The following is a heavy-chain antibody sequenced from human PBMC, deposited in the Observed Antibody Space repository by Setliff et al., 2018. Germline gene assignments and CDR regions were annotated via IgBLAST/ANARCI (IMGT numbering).Heavy chain of an antibody. J-gene: IGHJ5*02. Sequence: PSETLSLTCTVSGASISSYYWSWIRQPPGEGLEWIGYIYSSGNIKYNPSLKSRVTISLDTSKNQFSLKLSSVTAADTTVYYCARDGPHCVTSSCPGAWFDPWGQGIPVTAPQ. V-gene: IGHV4-4*09. CDR3: ARDGPHCVTSSCPGAWFDP. CDR2: IYSSGNI. CDR1: GASISSYY. D-gene: IGHD2-2*01.